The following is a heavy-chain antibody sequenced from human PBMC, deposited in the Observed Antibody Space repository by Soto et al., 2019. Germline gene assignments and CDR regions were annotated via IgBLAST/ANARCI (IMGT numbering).Heavy chain of an antibody. V-gene: IGHV1-18*01. Sequence: QVQLVQSGAEVKNPGASVKVSCKASGYTFTRYGIGWAIQAPGQGLEWMGWINTYNGNTNYAQNVQGTVTLNTDTSTSTAYMELRSLRSNDTAIYYCAMVDVYVTPSPQDVWGHGTTVIVS. CDR2: INTYNGNT. D-gene: IGHD3-16*01. CDR3: AMVDVYVTPSPQDV. CDR1: GYTFTRYG. J-gene: IGHJ6*02.